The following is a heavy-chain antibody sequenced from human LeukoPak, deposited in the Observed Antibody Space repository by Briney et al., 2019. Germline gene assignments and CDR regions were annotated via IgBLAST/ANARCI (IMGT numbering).Heavy chain of an antibody. D-gene: IGHD1-14*01. V-gene: IGHV6-1*01. CDR2: TYYRSKWYN. J-gene: IGHJ5*02. CDR1: GDSVSSNSAA. Sequence: SQTLSLTCAISGDSVSSNSAAWNWIRQSPSRGLEWLGRTYYRSKWYNDYAISVKSRITINPDTSKNQFSLHLTSVTPRDTAVYYCARGTATASYPINWFDPWGQGTLVTVSS. CDR3: ARGTATASYPINWFDP.